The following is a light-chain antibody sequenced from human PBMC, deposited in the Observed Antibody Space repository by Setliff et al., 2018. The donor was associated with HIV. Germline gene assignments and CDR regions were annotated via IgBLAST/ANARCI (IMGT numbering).Light chain of an antibody. V-gene: IGLV2-11*01. CDR1: SSDVGGYDY. J-gene: IGLJ1*01. CDR2: DVT. Sequence: LTQPRSVSGSPGQSVTISCTGTSSDVGGYDYVSWIQQQPGKAPKLMIYDVTRRPSGVPDRFSGSRSGNTASLTISGLQADDEAYYYCCSYAARQTSYVFGTGTKVTVL. CDR3: CSYAARQTSYV.